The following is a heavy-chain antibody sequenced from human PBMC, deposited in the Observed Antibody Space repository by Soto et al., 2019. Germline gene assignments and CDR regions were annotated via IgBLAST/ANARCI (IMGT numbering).Heavy chain of an antibody. CDR1: GYSFTSYW. J-gene: IGHJ6*02. V-gene: IGHV5-51*01. Sequence: GESRKISCKVSGYSFTSYWIGWVRQMPGKGLEWMGIIYPGDSDTRYSPSFQGQVTISADKSISTAYLQWSSLKASDTAMYYCARLSPYCTNGVCYTPRMEVWGQGTTVTVSS. CDR3: ARLSPYCTNGVCYTPRMEV. CDR2: IYPGDSDT. D-gene: IGHD2-8*01.